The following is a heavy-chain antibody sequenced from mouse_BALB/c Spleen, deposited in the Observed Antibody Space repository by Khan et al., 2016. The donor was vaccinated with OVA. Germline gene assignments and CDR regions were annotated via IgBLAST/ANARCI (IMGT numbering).Heavy chain of an antibody. CDR3: ARRGLRWDFDD. CDR1: GYTFINYW. V-gene: IGHV1-7*01. Sequence: QVRLQQSGAELAKPGASVKMSCKASGYTFINYWILWVKQRPGQGLEWIGYINPSTGYTEYNQNFKDKATLTAGKSSSTAYMQLSSLTSEDSAVYYCARRGLRWDFDDWGQGTTLTVSS. CDR2: INPSTGYT. D-gene: IGHD1-1*01. J-gene: IGHJ2*01.